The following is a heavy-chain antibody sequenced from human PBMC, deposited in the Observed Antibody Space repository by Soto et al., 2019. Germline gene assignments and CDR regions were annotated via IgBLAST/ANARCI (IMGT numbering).Heavy chain of an antibody. CDR1: GGTFSSYA. V-gene: IGHV1-69*13. D-gene: IGHD6-19*01. Sequence: ASVKVSCKASGGTFSSYAISWVRQAPGQGLEWMGGIIPIFGTANYAQKFQGRVTITADESTSTAYMELSSLRSEDTAVYYCARDKSGSGGTDAFDIWGQGTMVTVSS. CDR2: IIPIFGTA. CDR3: ARDKSGSGGTDAFDI. J-gene: IGHJ3*02.